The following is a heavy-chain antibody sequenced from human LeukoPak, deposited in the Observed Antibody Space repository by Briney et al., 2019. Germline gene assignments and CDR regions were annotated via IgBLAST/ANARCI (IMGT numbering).Heavy chain of an antibody. D-gene: IGHD5-18*01. CDR3: ARDLNTAMVIEY. CDR2: INSDGSST. CDR1: GFTFSNYW. V-gene: IGHV3-74*01. J-gene: IGHJ4*02. Sequence: PGGSLRLSCAVSGFTFSNYWMHWVRHAPGKGPVWVSRINSDGSSTSYADAVKGRFTISRDNAKNTLYLQMNSLRGDDTAVYYCARDLNTAMVIEYWGQGTLGTVS.